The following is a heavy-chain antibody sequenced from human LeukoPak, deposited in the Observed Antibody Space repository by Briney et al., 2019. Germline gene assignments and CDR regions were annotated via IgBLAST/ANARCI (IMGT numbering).Heavy chain of an antibody. CDR3: ARDYSSSWYFDP. Sequence: ASVKVSCKASGYTFTSYAMHWVRQAPGQRLEWMGWINAGNGNTKYSQKFQGRVTITRDTSASTAYMELSSLRSEDTAVYYCARDYSSSWYFDPWGQGTLVTVSS. CDR2: INAGNGNT. CDR1: GYTFTSYA. D-gene: IGHD6-13*01. J-gene: IGHJ4*02. V-gene: IGHV1-3*01.